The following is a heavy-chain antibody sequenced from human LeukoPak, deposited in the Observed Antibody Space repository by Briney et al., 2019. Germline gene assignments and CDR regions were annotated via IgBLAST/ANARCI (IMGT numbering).Heavy chain of an antibody. J-gene: IGHJ3*01. Sequence: PGGSLRLSCAASGFTFSSYEMNWVRQAPGKGLEWVSYISSSGSTIYYADSVKGRFTISRDNAKNSLYLQMNSLRAEDTAVYYCARPQGSRWDGFDVWGQGTLVTVSS. CDR1: GFTFSSYE. CDR2: ISSSGSTI. CDR3: ARPQGSRWDGFDV. D-gene: IGHD6-13*01. V-gene: IGHV3-48*03.